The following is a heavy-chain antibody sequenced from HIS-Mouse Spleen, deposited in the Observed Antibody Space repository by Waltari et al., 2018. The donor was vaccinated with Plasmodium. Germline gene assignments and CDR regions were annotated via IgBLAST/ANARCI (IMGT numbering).Heavy chain of an antibody. V-gene: IGHV4-31*03. J-gene: IGHJ4*02. Sequence: QVQLQESGPGLVKPSQTLSLTCTVSGGSISSGGYYWSWIRQHPGKGLEWFGYIYYSGSTYYNPSLKGRVTISVDTSKNQFSLKLSSVTAADTAVYYCTRSLVRGSSVGFDYWGQGTLVTVSS. CDR2: IYYSGST. CDR1: GGSISSGGYY. D-gene: IGHD6-6*01. CDR3: TRSLVRGSSVGFDY.